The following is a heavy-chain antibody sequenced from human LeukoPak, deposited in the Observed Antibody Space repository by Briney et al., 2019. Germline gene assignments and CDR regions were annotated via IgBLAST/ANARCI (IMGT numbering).Heavy chain of an antibody. D-gene: IGHD1-26*01. V-gene: IGHV3-23*01. CDR2: ISGSGSST. CDR1: GFTFSIYA. CDR3: AKRDSSGSYEGDY. Sequence: GGSLRLSCAASGFTFSIYAMTWVRQAPGKGLEWVSAISGSGSSTYYADSVKGRFTLSRDNSKNTLYLQMNSLRAEDTAVYYCAKRDSSGSYEGDYWGQGTLVTVSS. J-gene: IGHJ4*02.